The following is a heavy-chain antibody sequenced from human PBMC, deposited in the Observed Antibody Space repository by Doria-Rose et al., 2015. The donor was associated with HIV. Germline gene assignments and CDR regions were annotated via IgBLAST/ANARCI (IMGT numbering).Heavy chain of an antibody. CDR1: GVSLSSPGMG. CDR3: ARIKSSRWYHKYYFDF. J-gene: IGHJ4*02. D-gene: IGHD6-13*01. CDR2: IFSDDER. Sequence: QITLKESGPVLVKPTETLTLTCTVSGVSLSSPGMGVSWIRQPPGKALEWLANIFSDDERSYETSLKSRLTISRGTCTSQVVLTMTDMDPVDTATYYCARIKSSRWYHKYYFDFWGQGTLVIVSA. V-gene: IGHV2-26*01.